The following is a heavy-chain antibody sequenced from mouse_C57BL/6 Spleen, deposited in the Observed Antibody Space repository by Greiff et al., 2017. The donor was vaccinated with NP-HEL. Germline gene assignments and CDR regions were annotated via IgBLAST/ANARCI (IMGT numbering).Heavy chain of an antibody. CDR2: IDPENGDT. J-gene: IGHJ3*01. V-gene: IGHV14-4*01. Sequence: EVQGVESGAELVRPGASVKLSCTASGFNIKDDYMHWVKQRPEQGLEWIGWIDPENGDTEYASKFQGKATITADTSSNTAYLQLSSLTSEDTAVYYCTTWLRRGFAYWGQGTLVTVSA. D-gene: IGHD2-2*01. CDR3: TTWLRRGFAY. CDR1: GFNIKDDY.